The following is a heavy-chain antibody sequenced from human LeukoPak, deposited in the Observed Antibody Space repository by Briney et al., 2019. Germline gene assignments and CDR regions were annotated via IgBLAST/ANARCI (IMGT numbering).Heavy chain of an antibody. D-gene: IGHD3-16*02. CDR2: IKGDGSEE. Sequence: GGSLRLSCVASKLTFSSYWMTWVRQAPGKGLEWVANIKGDGSEEYYVDSVKGRLTISRDNAKNSLYLQMDSLRAEDTAVYYCARDLSDDPSYYYNMDVWGQGTTVTVSS. CDR3: ARDLSDDPSYYYNMDV. J-gene: IGHJ6*02. V-gene: IGHV3-7*01. CDR1: KLTFSSYW.